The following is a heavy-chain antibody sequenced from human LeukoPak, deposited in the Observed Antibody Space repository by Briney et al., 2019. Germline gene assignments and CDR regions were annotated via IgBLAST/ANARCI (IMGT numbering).Heavy chain of an antibody. CDR3: ARDTYYYGSGSPPANYYYYGMDV. CDR2: IYYSGST. V-gene: IGHV4-59*01. D-gene: IGHD3-10*01. Sequence: SETLSLTCTVSGGSISSYYWSWIRQPPGRGLEWIGYIYYSGSTNYNPSLKSRVTISVDTSKNQFSLKLSSVTAADTAVYYCARDTYYYGSGSPPANYYYYGMDVWGQGTTVTVSS. J-gene: IGHJ6*02. CDR1: GGSISSYY.